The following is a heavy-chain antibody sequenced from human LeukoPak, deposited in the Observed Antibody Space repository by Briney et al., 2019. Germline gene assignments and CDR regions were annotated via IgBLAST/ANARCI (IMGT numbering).Heavy chain of an antibody. J-gene: IGHJ4*02. CDR3: AKASGQWLVLGFLDY. CDR1: GFTFDDYA. V-gene: IGHV3-9*01. CDR2: ISWNSGSI. D-gene: IGHD6-19*01. Sequence: PGGSLRLSCAASGFTFDDYAMHWVRQAPGKGLEWVSGISWNSGSIGYADSVKGRFTISRDNAKNSLYLQMNSLRAEDTALYYCAKASGQWLVLGFLDYWGQGTLVTVSS.